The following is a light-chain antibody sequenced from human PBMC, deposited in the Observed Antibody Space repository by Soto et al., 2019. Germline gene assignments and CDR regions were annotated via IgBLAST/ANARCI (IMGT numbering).Light chain of an antibody. V-gene: IGLV1-44*01. J-gene: IGLJ2*01. Sequence: QAVVTQPPSASGTPGQRVTISCSGSSSNIGSNTVNWYQQLPGTAPKLLIYSNNQRPSGVPDRFFGSKSGTSASLAISGLQSEDEADYYCAAWDDSLNGHVVFGGGTKLTVL. CDR1: SSNIGSNT. CDR2: SNN. CDR3: AAWDDSLNGHVV.